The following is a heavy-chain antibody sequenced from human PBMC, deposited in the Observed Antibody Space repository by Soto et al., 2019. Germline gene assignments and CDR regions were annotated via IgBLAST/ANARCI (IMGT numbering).Heavy chain of an antibody. CDR1: GGSISSSNC. CDR3: ASRTSAMEV. CDR2: IFHNGNT. D-gene: IGHD2-2*01. Sequence: QVQLQESGPGLVKPSGTLSLTCAVSGGSISSSNCWSWVRQPPGKGLEWIGEIFHNGNTYSNPSLTGRVPMSVDKSKTQISLNLNSVTAADTAVYYCASRTSAMEVWGQGTKVTV. J-gene: IGHJ6*02. V-gene: IGHV4-4*02.